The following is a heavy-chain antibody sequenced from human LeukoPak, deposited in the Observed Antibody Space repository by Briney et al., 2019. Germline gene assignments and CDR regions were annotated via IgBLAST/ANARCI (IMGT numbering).Heavy chain of an antibody. CDR2: IIPIFGTA. Sequence: ASVKVSCKASGGTFSSYAISWVRQAPGQGLEWMGGIIPIFGTANYAQKFQGRVTITTDESTSTAYMELSSLRSEDTAVYYCAREYYDFWSAPYGKYWYFDLWGRGTLVTVSS. CDR3: AREYYDFWSAPYGKYWYFDL. D-gene: IGHD3-3*01. V-gene: IGHV1-69*05. J-gene: IGHJ2*01. CDR1: GGTFSSYA.